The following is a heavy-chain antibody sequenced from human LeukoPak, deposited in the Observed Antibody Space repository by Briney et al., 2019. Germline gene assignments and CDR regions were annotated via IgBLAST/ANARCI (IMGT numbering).Heavy chain of an antibody. J-gene: IGHJ4*02. D-gene: IGHD4-17*01. Sequence: SETLSFTCTVSGGSISSSSYYWGWIRQPPGKGLEWIGSIYYSGSTYYNPSLKSRVTISVDTSKNQFSLKLSSVTAADTAVYYCARHQSGDYGTLGYWGQGTLVTVSS. CDR3: ARHQSGDYGTLGY. CDR1: GGSISSSSYY. CDR2: IYYSGST. V-gene: IGHV4-39*01.